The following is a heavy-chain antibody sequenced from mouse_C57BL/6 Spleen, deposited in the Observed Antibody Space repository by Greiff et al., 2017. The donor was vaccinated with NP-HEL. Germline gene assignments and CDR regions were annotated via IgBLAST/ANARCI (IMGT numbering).Heavy chain of an antibody. Sequence: EVKLQESGPELVKPGASVKIPCKASGYTFTDYNMDWVKQSHGKSLEWIGDINPNNGGTIYNQKFKGKATLTVDKSSSTAYMELRSLTSEDTAVYYCAIGYYGSSYEFAYWGQGTLVTVSA. CDR2: INPNNGGT. V-gene: IGHV1-18*01. J-gene: IGHJ3*01. CDR3: AIGYYGSSYEFAY. D-gene: IGHD1-1*01. CDR1: GYTFTDYN.